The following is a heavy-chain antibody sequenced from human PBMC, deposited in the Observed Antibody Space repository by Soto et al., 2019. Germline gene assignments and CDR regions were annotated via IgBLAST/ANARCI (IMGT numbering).Heavy chain of an antibody. V-gene: IGHV4-34*01. CDR2: INHSGST. Sequence: QVQLQQWGAGLLKPSETLSLTCAVYGGSFSGYYWSWIRQPPGKGLEWIGEINHSGSTNYNPSLKSRVTISVDTSKSQFSLKLSSVTAADTAVYYWARGRGIAARANWFDPWGQGTLVTVSS. J-gene: IGHJ5*02. D-gene: IGHD6-6*01. CDR3: ARGRGIAARANWFDP. CDR1: GGSFSGYY.